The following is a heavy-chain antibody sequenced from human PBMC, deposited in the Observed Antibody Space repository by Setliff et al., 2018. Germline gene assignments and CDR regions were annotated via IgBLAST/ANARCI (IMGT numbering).Heavy chain of an antibody. V-gene: IGHV4-4*07. CDR3: ARESRYYYDNLGTLDY. Sequence: SETLSLTCTVSGGSISSYYWSWIRQPAGKGLEWIGHIYYSGSANYNPSLKSRVTMSMGTSKNQFSLKLSSVTAADTAVYYCARESRYYYDNLGTLDYWGQGTLVTVSS. CDR1: GGSISSYY. J-gene: IGHJ4*02. CDR2: IYYSGSA. D-gene: IGHD3-22*01.